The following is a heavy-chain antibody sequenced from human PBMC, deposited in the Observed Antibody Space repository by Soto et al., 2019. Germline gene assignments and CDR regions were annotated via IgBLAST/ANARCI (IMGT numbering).Heavy chain of an antibody. D-gene: IGHD3-22*01. CDR3: TTFRYYYDSSGSYLCYF. CDR2: IKSKTDGGTT. V-gene: IGHV3-15*07. J-gene: IGHJ4*02. CDR1: GFTFSNDW. Sequence: EVQLVESGGGLVKPGGSLRLSCAASGFTFSNDWMNWVRQAPGKGLEWVGRIKSKTDGGTTDYAAPVKGRFTISRDDSKNTLSLQMNSLKTEDAAVYFCTTFRYYYDSSGSYLCYFWGQGTLVTVSS.